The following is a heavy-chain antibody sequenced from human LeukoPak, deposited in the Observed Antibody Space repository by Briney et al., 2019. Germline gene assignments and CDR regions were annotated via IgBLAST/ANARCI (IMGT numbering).Heavy chain of an antibody. CDR2: ISYDGSNK. D-gene: IGHD2-21*02. J-gene: IGHJ4*02. CDR3: AKDRDLGY. V-gene: IGHV3-30*18. Sequence: PGGSLRLSCAASGFTFSDYWMTWVRQAPGKGLEWVAVISYDGSNKYYADSVKGRFTISRDNSKNTLYLQMNSLRAEDTAVYYCAKDRDLGYWGQGTLVTVSS. CDR1: GFTFSDYW.